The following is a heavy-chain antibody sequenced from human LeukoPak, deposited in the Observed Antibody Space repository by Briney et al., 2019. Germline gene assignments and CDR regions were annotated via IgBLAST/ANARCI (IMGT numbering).Heavy chain of an antibody. CDR1: GFTFSDYS. CDR2: LTGRGDTT. Sequence: GGSLRLSCAASGFTFSDYSMNWVRQAPGKGLQWVSTLTGRGDTTYYAESVKGRFTISRDSSKNTVYLQMNSLRAEDTAVYYCARDLTYGDPGGWGQGTLVTVSS. J-gene: IGHJ4*02. CDR3: ARDLTYGDPGG. V-gene: IGHV3-23*01. D-gene: IGHD4-17*01.